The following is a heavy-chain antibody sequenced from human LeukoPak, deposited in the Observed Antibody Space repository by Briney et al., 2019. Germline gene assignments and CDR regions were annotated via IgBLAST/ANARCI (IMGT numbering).Heavy chain of an antibody. D-gene: IGHD2-15*01. J-gene: IGHJ3*02. CDR2: IRASGGTA. CDR3: AKGGVVHAFDI. V-gene: IGHV3-23*01. CDR1: GFTFSSYA. Sequence: GGTLRLSCSASGFTFSSYAMSWVRQAPGKGLEWVSAIRASGGTAYYADSVKGRFTISGDNSKNTLYLQMNSLRAEDTAVYYCAKGGVVHAFDIWGQGTMVTVSS.